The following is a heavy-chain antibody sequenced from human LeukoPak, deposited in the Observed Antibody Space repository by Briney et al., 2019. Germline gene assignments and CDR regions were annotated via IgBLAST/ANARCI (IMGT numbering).Heavy chain of an antibody. J-gene: IGHJ4*02. Sequence: PSETLFLTCTVSGGSISSSSYYWGWIRQPPGKGLEWIGSIYYSGSTYNNPSLKSRVTISVDTSKNQFSLKLSSVTAADTAVYYCARGGNIEITFGGVIVTHFDYWGQGTLVTVSS. CDR2: IYYSGST. CDR1: GGSISSSSYY. V-gene: IGHV4-39*07. CDR3: ARGGNIEITFGGVIVTHFDY. D-gene: IGHD3-16*02.